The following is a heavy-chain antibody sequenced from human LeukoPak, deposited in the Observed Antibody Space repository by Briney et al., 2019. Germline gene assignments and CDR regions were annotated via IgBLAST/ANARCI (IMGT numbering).Heavy chain of an antibody. CDR1: GYTFMNYD. CDR2: ISTSNGNT. J-gene: IGHJ5*02. V-gene: IGHV1-18*01. D-gene: IGHD1-14*01. Sequence: ASVKVSCRASGYTFMNYDITWVRQAPGQGLEWMGRISTSNGNTGYAQKFQGKITMTTDTSTSTVFMELRSLRLDDTAVYYCARDPYHRMGPPLDLWGQGTLVIVSS. CDR3: ARDPYHRMGPPLDL.